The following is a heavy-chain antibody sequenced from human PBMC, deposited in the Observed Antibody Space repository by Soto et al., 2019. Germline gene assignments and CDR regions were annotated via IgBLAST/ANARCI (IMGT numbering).Heavy chain of an antibody. J-gene: IGHJ3*01. CDR3: ARWSAMVGGAEALDV. V-gene: IGHV1-18*01. D-gene: IGHD2-15*01. CDR1: GYTFINYG. Sequence: QVQLVQSGAEVKKPGASVRVSCKTSGYTFINYGITWVRQAPGQGLEWMGWLSAYNGDTSSSEKLQDRFTMTTDTSTNTVYMDLRRLTSDDTAVYYFARWSAMVGGAEALDVWGQGKMVIVSS. CDR2: LSAYNGDT.